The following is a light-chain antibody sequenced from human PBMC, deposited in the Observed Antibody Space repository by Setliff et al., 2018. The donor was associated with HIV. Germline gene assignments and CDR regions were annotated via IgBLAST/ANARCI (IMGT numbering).Light chain of an antibody. CDR3: CSYGGGPTL. Sequence: QSALAQPASVSGSPGQSITISCTGTSSDVGGHDCVSWYQHHPGKAPKLIIYHVNKRPSGVSNRFSGSKSGNTASLTISGLQADDEADYYCCSYGGGPTLFGGGTQLTVL. J-gene: IGLJ2*01. V-gene: IGLV2-23*02. CDR1: SSDVGGHDC. CDR2: HVN.